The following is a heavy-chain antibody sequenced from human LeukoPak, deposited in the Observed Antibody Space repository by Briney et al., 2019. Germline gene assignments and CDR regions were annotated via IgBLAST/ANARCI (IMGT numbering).Heavy chain of an antibody. V-gene: IGHV3-23*01. CDR3: TRGGVDY. Sequence: GGSLRLSCVASGFTLSSYAVSWVRQAPGKGLQWVSSLGISGDYAWYAGSVKGRFTISRDNAKNTLYLQMNSLRAEDTAVYYCTRGGVDYWGQGTLVTVSS. CDR2: LGISGDYA. J-gene: IGHJ4*02. D-gene: IGHD3-16*01. CDR1: GFTLSSYA.